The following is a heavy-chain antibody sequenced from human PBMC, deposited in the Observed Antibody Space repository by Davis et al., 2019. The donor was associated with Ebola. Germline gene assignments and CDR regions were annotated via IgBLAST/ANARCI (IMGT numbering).Heavy chain of an antibody. CDR3: ARSPILITFGGVIAATDPPPFDY. V-gene: IGHV4-59*01. J-gene: IGHJ4*02. CDR2: IYYSGST. Sequence: SETLSLTCFVSGGSISNYYWSWIRQPPGKGLEWIGYIYYSGSTNYNPSLKSRVTISVDTSKNQFSLKLSSVTAADTAVYYCARSPILITFGGVIAATDPPPFDYWGQGTLVTVSP. D-gene: IGHD3-16*02. CDR1: GGSISNYY.